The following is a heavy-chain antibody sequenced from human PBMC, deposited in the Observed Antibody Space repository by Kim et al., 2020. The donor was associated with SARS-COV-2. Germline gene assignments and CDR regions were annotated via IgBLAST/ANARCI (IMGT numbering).Heavy chain of an antibody. CDR3: VRADDRGLGYFDY. CDR1: GFTFGDYY. Sequence: GGSLRLSCAASGFTFGDYYMGWIRQTPGEGLEWISYISGNTIYTNYADSVKGRFTVSRDNAKNSLFMQMNSLRTEDTALYYCVRADDRGLGYFDYWGQG. D-gene: IGHD7-27*01. V-gene: IGHV3-11*03. CDR2: ISGNTIYT. J-gene: IGHJ4*02.